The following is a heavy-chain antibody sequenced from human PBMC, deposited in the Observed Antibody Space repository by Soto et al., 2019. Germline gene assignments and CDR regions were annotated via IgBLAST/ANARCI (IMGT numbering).Heavy chain of an antibody. CDR3: ARNDILTGKFDY. Sequence: GGSLRLSCTASGVTFSSYAIHWVRQAPGKGLEWVAVISYDGSNKYYADSVKGRFTISRDNSKNTLYLQMNSLRAEDTAVYYCARNDILTGKFDYWGQGTLVTVSS. J-gene: IGHJ4*02. CDR2: ISYDGSNK. CDR1: GVTFSSYA. V-gene: IGHV3-30-3*01. D-gene: IGHD3-9*01.